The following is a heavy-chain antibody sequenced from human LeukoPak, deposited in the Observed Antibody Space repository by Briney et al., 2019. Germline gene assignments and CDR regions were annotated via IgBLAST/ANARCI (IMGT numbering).Heavy chain of an antibody. J-gene: IGHJ6*02. V-gene: IGHV3-30-3*01. D-gene: IGHD2-2*02. Sequence: GGSLRLSCAASGFTFSSYAMHWVRQAPGKGLEWVAVISYDGSNKYYADSVKGRFTISRDNSKNTLYLQMNSLRAEDTAVYYCARDGEYCSSTSCYIGMDVWGQGTTVTVSS. CDR2: ISYDGSNK. CDR3: ARDGEYCSSTSCYIGMDV. CDR1: GFTFSSYA.